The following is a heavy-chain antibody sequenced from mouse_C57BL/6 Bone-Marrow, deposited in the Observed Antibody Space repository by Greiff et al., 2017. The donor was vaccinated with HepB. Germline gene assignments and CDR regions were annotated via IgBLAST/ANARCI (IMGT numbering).Heavy chain of an antibody. J-gene: IGHJ3*01. CDR3: TPNYYGSSYGFAY. V-gene: IGHV1-15*01. Sequence: LQESGAELVRPGASVTLSCKASGYTFTDYEMHWVKQTPVHGLEWIGAIDPETGGTAYNQKFKGKAILTADKSSSTAYMELRSLTSEDSAVYYCTPNYYGSSYGFAYWGQGTLVTVSA. D-gene: IGHD1-1*01. CDR1: GYTFTDYE. CDR2: IDPETGGT.